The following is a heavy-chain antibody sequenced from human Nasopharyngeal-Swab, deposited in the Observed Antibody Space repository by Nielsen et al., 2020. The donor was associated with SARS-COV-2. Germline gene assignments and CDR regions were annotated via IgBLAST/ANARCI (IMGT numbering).Heavy chain of an antibody. CDR2: INHSGST. CDR1: GGTFSGYY. Sequence: WGTLSLTCAVSGGTFSGYYWSWIRQPPGKWLEWIGEINHSGSTNYNPSLKSRVTISVDTSKNQFSLKLSSVTAADTAVYYCARGPRTIFGVVIIGFDPWGQGTLVTVSS. CDR3: ARGPRTIFGVVIIGFDP. V-gene: IGHV4-34*01. D-gene: IGHD3-3*01. J-gene: IGHJ5*02.